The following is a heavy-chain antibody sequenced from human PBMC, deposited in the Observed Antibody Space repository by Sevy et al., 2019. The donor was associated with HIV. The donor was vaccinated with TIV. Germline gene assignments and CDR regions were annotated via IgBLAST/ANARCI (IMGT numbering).Heavy chain of an antibody. D-gene: IGHD2-2*01. J-gene: IGHJ3*02. CDR2: IDWDDDK. V-gene: IGHV2-70*04. CDR1: GFSLSTSGMR. Sequence: SGPTLVKPTQTLTLTCTFSGFSLSTSGMRVSWIRQPPGKALEWLACIDWDDDKFYSTSLKTRLTISKDTSKNQVVLTMTNIDPVDTATYYCARSYCSSTSCYPRSDAFDIWGQGTMVTVSS. CDR3: ARSYCSSTSCYPRSDAFDI.